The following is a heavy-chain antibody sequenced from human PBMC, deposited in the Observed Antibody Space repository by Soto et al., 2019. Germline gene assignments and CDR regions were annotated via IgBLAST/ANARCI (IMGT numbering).Heavy chain of an antibody. CDR1: GFTFSSYG. D-gene: IGHD2-2*01. Sequence: QVQLVESGGGVVQPGRSLRLSCAASGFTFSSYGMHWVRQAPGKGLEWVAVLWYDGSNKYYADSVKGRFTISRDNSKNKLYLQMNSLRAEDTAVYYGAYAERGPIDFWGQGTLVTVSS. CDR2: LWYDGSNK. CDR3: AYAERGPIDF. J-gene: IGHJ4*02. V-gene: IGHV3-33*01.